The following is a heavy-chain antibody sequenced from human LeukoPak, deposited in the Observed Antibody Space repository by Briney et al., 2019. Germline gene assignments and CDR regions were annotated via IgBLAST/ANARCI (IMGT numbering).Heavy chain of an antibody. CDR2: ISNSGNTI. V-gene: IGHV3-11*04. J-gene: IGHJ4*02. D-gene: IGHD4-11*01. CDR3: ARSWASNYGDY. Sequence: GGSLRLSCAASGFTFSDYYMSWIRQAPGRGLEWVSYISNSGNTIYYADSLKGRFTVSRDNAKNSLYLQMNSLSDEDTAVYYCARSWASNYGDYWGQGTLVTVSS. CDR1: GFTFSDYY.